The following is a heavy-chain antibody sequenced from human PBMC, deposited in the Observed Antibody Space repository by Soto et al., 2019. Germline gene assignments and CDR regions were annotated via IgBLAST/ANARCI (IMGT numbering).Heavy chain of an antibody. V-gene: IGHV4-59*01. CDR1: GGSISSYY. J-gene: IGHJ4*02. Sequence: SETLSLTCTVSGGSISSYYWSWIRQPPGKGLEWIGYIYYSGSTNYNPSLKSRVTISVDTSKNQFSLKLSSVTAADTAVYYCARENLDYYGSGSYYNLWGQGTLVTVSS. CDR3: ARENLDYYGSGSYYNL. D-gene: IGHD3-10*01. CDR2: IYYSGST.